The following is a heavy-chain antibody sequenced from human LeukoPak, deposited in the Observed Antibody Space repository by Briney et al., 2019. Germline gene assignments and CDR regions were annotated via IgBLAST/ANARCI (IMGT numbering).Heavy chain of an antibody. CDR2: INPSGGST. CDR1: GYFFTSYY. CDR3: ARDRFRRMGTGTTFLFDY. D-gene: IGHD1-7*01. Sequence: ASVKVSCKASGYFFTSYYIHWVRQAPGQGLEWMGIINPSGGSTGYAQKFQGRVTMTRDTSTSTVYMELSRLRSDDTAVYYCARDRFRRMGTGTTFLFDYWGQGTLVTVSS. V-gene: IGHV1-46*01. J-gene: IGHJ4*02.